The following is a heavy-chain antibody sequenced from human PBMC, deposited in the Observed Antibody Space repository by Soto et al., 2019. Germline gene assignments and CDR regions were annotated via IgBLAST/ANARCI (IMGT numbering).Heavy chain of an antibody. V-gene: IGHV3-30-3*01. J-gene: IGHJ4*02. CDR1: GFTFSSYA. Sequence: QVQLVESGGGVVQPGRSLRLSCAASGFTFSSYAMRWVRQAPGKGLEWVAVISYDGSNKYYADCVKGRFTISRDNSKNTLYLQMNSLRAEDTAVYYCARKAMADYWGQGTLVTVSS. D-gene: IGHD5-18*01. CDR2: ISYDGSNK. CDR3: ARKAMADY.